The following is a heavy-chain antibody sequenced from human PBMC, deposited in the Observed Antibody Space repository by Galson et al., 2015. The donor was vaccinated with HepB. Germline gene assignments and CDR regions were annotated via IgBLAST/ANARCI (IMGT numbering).Heavy chain of an antibody. CDR1: GFTFSDYW. Sequence: SLRLSCAVSGFTFSDYWMSWARQAPGKGLDWVANIKQDGSEKYYVDSVRGRFTISRDNAKNLLYLQMNSQRAEDTAVYYCSWGGGWEFDYWGQGTLVTVSS. CDR3: SWGGGWEFDY. CDR2: IKQDGSEK. J-gene: IGHJ4*02. V-gene: IGHV3-7*03. D-gene: IGHD6-19*01.